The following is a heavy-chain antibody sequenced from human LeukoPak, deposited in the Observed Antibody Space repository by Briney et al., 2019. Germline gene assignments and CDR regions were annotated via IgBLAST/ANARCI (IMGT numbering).Heavy chain of an antibody. V-gene: IGHV3-49*04. Sequence: GGSLRLSCTGSGFTFGDYAMTWVRQAPGKGLEWVGFIRSKAYGGTTEYAASVKDRFTISRDDSKSIAYLQMNSLKTEDTAVYYCTRETTPYYWGQGTLVTVSS. D-gene: IGHD4-17*01. CDR1: GFTFGDYA. CDR2: IRSKAYGGTT. J-gene: IGHJ4*02. CDR3: TRETTPYY.